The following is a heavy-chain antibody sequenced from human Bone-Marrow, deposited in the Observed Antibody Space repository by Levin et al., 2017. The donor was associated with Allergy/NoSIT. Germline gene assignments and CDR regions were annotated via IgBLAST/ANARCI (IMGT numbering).Heavy chain of an antibody. CDR3: AIVVPAAMRDDLYYYYMDV. Sequence: ASVKVSCKASGGTFSSYTISWVRQAPGQGLEWMGRIIPILGIANYAQKFQGRVTITADKSTSTAYMELSSLRSEDTAVYYCAIVVPAAMRDDLYYYYMDVWGKGTTVTVSS. D-gene: IGHD2-2*01. CDR2: IIPILGIA. CDR1: GGTFSSYT. V-gene: IGHV1-69*02. J-gene: IGHJ6*03.